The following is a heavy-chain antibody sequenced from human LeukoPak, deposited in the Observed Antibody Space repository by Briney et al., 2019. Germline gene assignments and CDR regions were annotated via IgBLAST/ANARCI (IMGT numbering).Heavy chain of an antibody. CDR2: IDPSSTYI. CDR3: TRGSYGDYEY. Sequence: GGSLRLSCSASRFTFSSYTMNWVRQAPGKGLEWVSSIDPSSTYIYYADSVKGRFTISRGNAQNSLYLQMNSLRAEDTAVYYCTRGSYGDYEYWGQGTLVTVSS. D-gene: IGHD4-17*01. J-gene: IGHJ4*02. CDR1: RFTFSSYT. V-gene: IGHV3-21*01.